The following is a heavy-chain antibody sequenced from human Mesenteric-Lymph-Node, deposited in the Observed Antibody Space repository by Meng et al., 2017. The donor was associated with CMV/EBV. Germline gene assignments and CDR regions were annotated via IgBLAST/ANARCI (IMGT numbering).Heavy chain of an antibody. CDR2: ISSSSSYI. D-gene: IGHD2-2*02. V-gene: IGHV3-21*06. J-gene: IGHJ4*02. CDR1: GFTFSSYS. CDR3: VRCSTTSCYKGAY. Sequence: GESLKISCAASGFTFSSYSMNWVRQAPGKGLEWVSSISSSSSYIYYADSVKGRITISRDNAKNSLYLQMNSLRAEDMAVYYCVRCSTTSCYKGAYWGQGTLVTVSS.